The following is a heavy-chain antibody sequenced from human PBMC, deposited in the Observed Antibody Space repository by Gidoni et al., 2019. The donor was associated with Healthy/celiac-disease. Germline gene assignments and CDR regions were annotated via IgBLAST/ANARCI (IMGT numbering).Heavy chain of an antibody. D-gene: IGHD6-6*01. J-gene: IGHJ4*02. V-gene: IGHV5-10-1*01. CDR1: GSSFTSYW. CDR2: IDPSDSYT. CDR3: ARPDYSSSSEAAVDY. Sequence: EVQLVQSGAEVKKPGESLRISCKGSGSSFTSYWISWVRQMPGKGLEWMGRIDPSDSYTNYSPSFQGHVTISADKSISTAYLQWSSLKASDTAMYYCARPDYSSSSEAAVDYWGQGTLVTVSS.